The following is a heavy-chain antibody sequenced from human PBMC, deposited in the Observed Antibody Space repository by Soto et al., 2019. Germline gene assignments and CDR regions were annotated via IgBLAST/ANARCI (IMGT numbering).Heavy chain of an antibody. D-gene: IGHD3-3*01. J-gene: IGHJ6*02. CDR2: IDPSDSYT. Sequence: PGESLKISCKGSGYSFPSYWISWVRQMPGKGLEWMGRIDPSDSYTNYSPSFQGHVTISADKSISTAYLQWSSLKASDTAMYYCARHTRYYDFWSGYSLSYGMDVWGQGTTVTSP. V-gene: IGHV5-10-1*01. CDR3: ARHTRYYDFWSGYSLSYGMDV. CDR1: GYSFPSYW.